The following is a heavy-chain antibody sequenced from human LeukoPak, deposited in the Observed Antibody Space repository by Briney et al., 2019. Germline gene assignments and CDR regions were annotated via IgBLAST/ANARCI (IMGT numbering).Heavy chain of an antibody. D-gene: IGHD6-6*01. V-gene: IGHV3-74*01. CDR1: GFTFSNYW. CDR3: AREYSSSSGRTFDY. Sequence: GRSLRLSCAASGFTFSNYWMHWIRQTPGKGLVWVSRINSDGSSTNYADSVKGRLTISRDDAKNTLFLQMNSLRAEDTSIYYCAREYSSSSGRTFDYWGQGILVTVSS. CDR2: INSDGSST. J-gene: IGHJ4*02.